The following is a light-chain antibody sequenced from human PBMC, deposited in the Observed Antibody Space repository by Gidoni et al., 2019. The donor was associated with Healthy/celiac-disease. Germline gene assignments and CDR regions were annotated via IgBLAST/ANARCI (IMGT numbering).Light chain of an antibody. J-gene: IGLJ3*02. Sequence: QIVLTQSPSASASLGASVKRTCTLRSGNSSYAIAWHPQQPEKGPRYLMKLTSDGSHRKGDGIPDRFAGSSSGAERYRTISSLQSEDEADYYCQTWGTGSWVFGGGTKLTVL. CDR2: LTSDGSH. CDR1: SGNSSYA. CDR3: QTWGTGSWV. V-gene: IGLV4-69*01.